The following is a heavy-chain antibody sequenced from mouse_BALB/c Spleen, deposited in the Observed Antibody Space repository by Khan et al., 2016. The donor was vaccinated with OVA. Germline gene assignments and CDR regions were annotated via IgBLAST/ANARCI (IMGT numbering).Heavy chain of an antibody. J-gene: IGHJ2*01. CDR1: GYTFTTYW. V-gene: IGHV1-7*01. Sequence: VKLQESGAELAKPGASVKMSCKASGYTFTTYWMHWVKQRPGQGLEWMGYINPTSGYTDYNEKFKDRATLSADKSSSTAYMQLSSLTSEDSAVYDCTRDRIDYWGQGTTLTVSS. CDR2: INPTSGYT. CDR3: TRDRIDY.